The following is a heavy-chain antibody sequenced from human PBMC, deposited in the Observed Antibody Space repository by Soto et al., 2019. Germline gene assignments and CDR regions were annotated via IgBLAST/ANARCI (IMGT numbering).Heavy chain of an antibody. J-gene: IGHJ3*02. CDR3: ARSRRLQQQLVQKAFDI. Sequence: GGSLRLSCAASGFTFSDSYMSWIRQAPGKGLEWISYITFSGNTVYYADSLKGRFTISRDNAKNSLYLQMNRLRAADTAVYYCARSRRLQQQLVQKAFDIWGQGTMVTVSS. V-gene: IGHV3-11*04. CDR2: ITFSGNTV. D-gene: IGHD6-13*01. CDR1: GFTFSDSY.